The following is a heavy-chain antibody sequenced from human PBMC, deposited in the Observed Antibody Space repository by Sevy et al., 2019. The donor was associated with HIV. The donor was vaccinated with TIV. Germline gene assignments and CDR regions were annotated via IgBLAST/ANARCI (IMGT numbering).Heavy chain of an antibody. CDR2: VNQDGSTK. V-gene: IGHV3-7*01. J-gene: IGHJ4*02. CDR3: VRAMASADSL. D-gene: IGHD3-22*01. CDR1: GFRISSYW. Sequence: GGSLRLSCAASGFRISSYWMLWVRQAPGKGLEWVANVNQDGSTKYYLDSVKGRFSMSRDNAKNLVFLQMNSLTADDAALCYCVRAMASADSLWGQGTLVTVSS.